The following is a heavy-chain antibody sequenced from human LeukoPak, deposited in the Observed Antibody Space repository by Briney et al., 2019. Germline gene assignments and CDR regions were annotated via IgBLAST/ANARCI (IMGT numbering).Heavy chain of an antibody. CDR1: GFTFTTYW. J-gene: IGHJ4*02. Sequence: GGSLRLSCAASGFTFTTYWMTWVRQAPGKGLEWVASIKQDGSEKYYVDSVKGRFTISRDNTRNSLYLQMDSLRAEDTAVYYCAREPPTNRDSSNYGNWGQGTLVTVSS. V-gene: IGHV3-7*03. D-gene: IGHD4-11*01. CDR3: AREPPTNRDSSNYGN. CDR2: IKQDGSEK.